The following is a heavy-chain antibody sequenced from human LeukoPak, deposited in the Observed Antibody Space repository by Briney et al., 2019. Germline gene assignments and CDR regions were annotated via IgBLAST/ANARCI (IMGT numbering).Heavy chain of an antibody. J-gene: IGHJ6*02. CDR3: AREDYGGLDGMDV. D-gene: IGHD4-23*01. CDR2: IYYSGST. CDR1: SGSISGYY. V-gene: IGHV4-59*12. Sequence: SETLSLTCIVSSGSISGYYWSWIRQPPGKGLEWIGYIYYSGSTNYNPSLKSRVTMSVDTSKNQFSLKLSSVTAADTAVYYCAREDYGGLDGMDVWGQGTTVTVSS.